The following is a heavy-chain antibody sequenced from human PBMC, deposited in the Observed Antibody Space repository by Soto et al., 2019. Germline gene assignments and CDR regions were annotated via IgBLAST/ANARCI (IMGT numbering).Heavy chain of an antibody. CDR2: INHSGST. Sequence: SETLSLTCAVYGGSFSGYYWSWIRQPPGKGLEWIGEINHSGSTNYNPSLKSRVTISVDTSKNQFSLKLSSVTAADTAVYYCARVSTYYXGSGSYYNPYYYSGMDVWGQGTTVTVSS. CDR1: GGSFSGYY. D-gene: IGHD3-10*01. J-gene: IGHJ6*02. V-gene: IGHV4-34*01. CDR3: ARVSTYYXGSGSYYNPYYYSGMDV.